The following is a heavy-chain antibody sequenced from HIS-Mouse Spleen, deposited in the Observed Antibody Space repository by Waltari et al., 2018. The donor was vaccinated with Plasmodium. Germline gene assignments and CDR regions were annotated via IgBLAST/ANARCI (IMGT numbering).Heavy chain of an antibody. CDR2: IYYSGST. CDR3: ARGGYSSSSYYFDY. D-gene: IGHD6-6*01. Sequence: QVQLQPWGAGLLKPSETLSLTCTVSGGSISSYYWRWIRQPPGKGLEWIAYIYYSGSTNYNPSLKSRVTISVDTSKNQFSLKLSSVTAADTAVFYCARGGYSSSSYYFDYWGQGTLVTVSS. V-gene: IGHV4-59*01. CDR1: GGSISSYY. J-gene: IGHJ4*02.